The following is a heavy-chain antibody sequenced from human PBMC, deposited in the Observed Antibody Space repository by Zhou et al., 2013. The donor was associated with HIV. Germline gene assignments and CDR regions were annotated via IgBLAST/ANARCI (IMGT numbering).Heavy chain of an antibody. J-gene: IGHJ6*02. Sequence: QVQLVQSGAEVKKPGSSVKVSCKASGGTFSSFAFSWVRQAPGQGLEWMGGESSLVYGATNYVQKFQGRVTITTDESTSTVYMELSSLRSEDTAVYYCARDMALRYSDYYYGMDVWGQGTTVTVS. V-gene: IGHV1-69*05. CDR1: GGTFSSFA. CDR3: ARDMALRYSDYYYGMDV. CDR2: ESSLVYGAT. D-gene: IGHD3-9*01.